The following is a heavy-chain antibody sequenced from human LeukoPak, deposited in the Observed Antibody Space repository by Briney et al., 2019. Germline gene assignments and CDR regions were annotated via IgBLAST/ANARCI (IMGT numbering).Heavy chain of an antibody. Sequence: ASVKVSCKASGYTFTGYYMHWVRQAPGQGLEWMGWINPNSGGTNYAQKFQGRVTMTRDTSISTAYMELSRLRSDDTAVYYCARAMLMITFGGVIVLPDYWGQGTLVTVSS. CDR1: GYTFTGYY. CDR2: INPNSGGT. CDR3: ARAMLMITFGGVIVLPDY. J-gene: IGHJ4*02. D-gene: IGHD3-16*02. V-gene: IGHV1-2*02.